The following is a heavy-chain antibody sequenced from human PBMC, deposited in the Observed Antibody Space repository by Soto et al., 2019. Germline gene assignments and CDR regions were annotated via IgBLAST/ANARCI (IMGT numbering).Heavy chain of an antibody. V-gene: IGHV3-33*01. CDR1: GFTFRYTA. CDR3: ARSGYCSADNCNLFGPFDC. J-gene: IGHJ4*02. Sequence: GGALRLSCAASGFTFRYTAMHWVRQAPGKGLEWVAAIWGDGSTEKYADSVKGRFTISRDNSKNTVYLQMNSLRAEDTAVYYCARSGYCSADNCNLFGPFDCWGQGTLVTVPS. D-gene: IGHD2-15*01. CDR2: IWGDGSTE.